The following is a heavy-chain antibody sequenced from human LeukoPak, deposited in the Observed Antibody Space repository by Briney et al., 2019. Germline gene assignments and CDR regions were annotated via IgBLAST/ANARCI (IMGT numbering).Heavy chain of an antibody. CDR2: IGPSDSKT. D-gene: IGHD6-19*01. CDR3: ARHALGGSGWYYFDY. J-gene: IGHJ4*02. CDR1: GYSFTSYW. V-gene: IGHV5-10-1*01. Sequence: GESLKISCKGSGYSFTSYWISWVRQMPGKGLEWMGRIGPSDSKTAYSPSFPGHVTISVDKSVNTAYLQWSSLTASDTAMFYCARHALGGSGWYYFDYWGQGTLVTVSS.